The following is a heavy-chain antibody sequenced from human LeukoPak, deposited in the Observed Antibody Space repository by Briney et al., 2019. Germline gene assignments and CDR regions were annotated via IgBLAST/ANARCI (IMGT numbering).Heavy chain of an antibody. CDR3: ARELIAVAGRPLDY. J-gene: IGHJ4*02. D-gene: IGHD6-19*01. V-gene: IGHV3-30-3*01. CDR2: ISYDGSNK. CDR1: GFTFSSYA. Sequence: PGGSLRLSCAASGFTFSSYAMSWVRQAPGKGLEWVVVISYDGSNKYYADSVKGRFTISRDNSKNTLYLQMNSLRAEDTAVYYCARELIAVAGRPLDYWGQGTLVTVSS.